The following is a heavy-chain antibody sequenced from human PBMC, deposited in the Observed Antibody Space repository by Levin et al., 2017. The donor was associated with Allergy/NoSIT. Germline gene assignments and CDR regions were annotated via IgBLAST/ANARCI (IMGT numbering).Heavy chain of an antibody. D-gene: IGHD2-21*02. CDR1: GFTFSSYA. CDR2: ISYDGSNK. J-gene: IGHJ4*02. V-gene: IGHV3-30*04. CDR3: ARDLAVVVTATTLDY. Sequence: GGSLRLSCAASGFTFSSYAMHWVRQAPGKGLEWVAVISYDGSNKYYADSVKGRFTISRDNSKNTLYLQMNSLRAEDTAVYYCARDLAVVVTATTLDYWGQGTLVTVSS.